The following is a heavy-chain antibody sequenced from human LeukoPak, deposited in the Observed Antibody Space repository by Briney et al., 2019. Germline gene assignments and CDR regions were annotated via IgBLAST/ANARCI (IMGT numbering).Heavy chain of an antibody. CDR3: AKGLKTAVGPYMGYHYYMDV. CDR2: INDRGTGT. D-gene: IGHD5-18*01. CDR1: GFTFSSYA. J-gene: IGHJ6*03. Sequence: GGSLRLSCAASGFTFSSYAMSWVRQAPGKGLEWVSTINDRGTGTYYADSVKGRFTISRDNSKNTLSLQMNSLRAEDTAVYYCAKGLKTAVGPYMGYHYYMDVWGKGTTVTVSS. V-gene: IGHV3-23*01.